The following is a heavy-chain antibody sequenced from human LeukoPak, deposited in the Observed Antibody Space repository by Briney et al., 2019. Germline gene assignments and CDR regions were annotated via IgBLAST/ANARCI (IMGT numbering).Heavy chain of an antibody. V-gene: IGHV4-34*01. CDR2: INHSGST. CDR1: GGSFSGYY. CDR3: ARFRTIFGVVRFDY. D-gene: IGHD3-3*01. Sequence: SETLSLTXAVYGGSFSGYYWSWIRQPPGKGLEWIGEINHSGSTNYNPSLKSRVTISVDTSKNQFSLKLSSVTAADTAVYYCARFRTIFGVVRFDYWGQGTLVTVSS. J-gene: IGHJ4*02.